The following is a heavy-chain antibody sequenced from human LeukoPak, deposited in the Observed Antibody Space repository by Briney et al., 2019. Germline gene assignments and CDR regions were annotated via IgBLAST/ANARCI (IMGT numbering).Heavy chain of an antibody. D-gene: IGHD2-21*01. CDR3: AREVRYYYYMDV. J-gene: IGHJ6*03. CDR2: IYYSGTT. Sequence: ASETLSLTCTVSGSSMSSYYWSWIRQPPGKGLEWIGYIYYSGTTNYNPSLKSRVTMSVDTSMNQFSLKLSSVTAADTAVYYCAREVRYYYYMDVWGKGTTVTVSS. V-gene: IGHV4-59*01. CDR1: GSSMSSYY.